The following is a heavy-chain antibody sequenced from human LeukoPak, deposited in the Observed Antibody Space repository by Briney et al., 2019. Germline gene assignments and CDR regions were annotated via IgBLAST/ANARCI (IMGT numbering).Heavy chain of an antibody. CDR2: TYPGDSDA. CDR1: GYSFTTYW. J-gene: IGHJ4*02. V-gene: IGHV5-51*01. D-gene: IGHD2-8*02. CDR3: AISLGLSDTYWDF. Sequence: GESLKTSCKAPGYSFTTYWIGWVRQMPGKGLEWMGITYPGDSDARYNPSFQGQVTISVDTSITTAHLQWSSLKASDTAIYYCAISLGLSDTYWDFWGQGTLVTVTS.